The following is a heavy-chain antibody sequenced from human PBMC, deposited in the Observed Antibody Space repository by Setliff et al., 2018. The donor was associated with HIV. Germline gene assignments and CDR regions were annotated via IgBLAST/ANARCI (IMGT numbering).Heavy chain of an antibody. V-gene: IGHV1-69*13. J-gene: IGHJ4*02. CDR3: ARAGASSGWYGWYFDY. D-gene: IGHD6-19*01. CDR2: IIPIFGTA. CDR1: GGTFSSYA. Sequence: ASVKVSCKASGGTFSSYAISWVRQAPGQGLEWMGGIIPIFGTANYAQRFQGRVTITADESTSTAYMELSSLRSEDTAVYYCARAGASSGWYGWYFDYWGQGTLVTVSS.